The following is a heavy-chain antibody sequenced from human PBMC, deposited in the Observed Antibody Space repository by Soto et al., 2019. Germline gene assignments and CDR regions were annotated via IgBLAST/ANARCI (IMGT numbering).Heavy chain of an antibody. CDR2: IYHSGST. J-gene: IGHJ4*02. CDR1: GGSIRSYY. V-gene: IGHV4-59*01. Sequence: QVQLQESGPGLVKPSETLSLTCTVSGGSIRSYYWSWIRQPPGKGLEWIGYIYHSGSTNYNPSLKSRVTTSADTSKNQFSLKMSFVTAADTAVYYCARQLASGGDQGFDYWGQGTLVTVSS. D-gene: IGHD1-1*01. CDR3: ARQLASGGDQGFDY.